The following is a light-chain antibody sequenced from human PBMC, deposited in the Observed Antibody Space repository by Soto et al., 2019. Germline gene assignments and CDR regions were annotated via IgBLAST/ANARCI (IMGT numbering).Light chain of an antibody. V-gene: IGKV1-33*01. J-gene: IGKJ2*01. Sequence: DTQMTQSPSALSASIGDRVTITCQASQDISNCLNWYQQKPGKAPQLLIYDASKLETGVPLRFSGSGSGTDFSLTISSLQPEVIAIFYCQQYDSLPFTFGQGTNLEIK. CDR2: DAS. CDR1: QDISNC. CDR3: QQYDSLPFT.